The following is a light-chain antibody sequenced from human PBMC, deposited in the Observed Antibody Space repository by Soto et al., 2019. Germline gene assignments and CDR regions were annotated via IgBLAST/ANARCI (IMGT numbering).Light chain of an antibody. CDR3: QKYNSAPRT. J-gene: IGKJ1*01. V-gene: IGKV1-27*01. CDR2: AAS. CDR1: QGISTY. Sequence: DIQMTQSPSSLSASVGDRVTITCRASQGISTYLAWYQQKPGKVPKLLIYAASTLQSGVPSRFSGSGSGTDFTLTISSLQPEDVATYNCQKYNSAPRTFGQGTKVELQ.